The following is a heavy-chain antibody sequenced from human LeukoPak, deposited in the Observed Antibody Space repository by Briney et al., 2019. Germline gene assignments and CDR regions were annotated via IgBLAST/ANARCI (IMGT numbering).Heavy chain of an antibody. V-gene: IGHV4-59*08. CDR2: IYYSGST. CDR3: ATYYYDSCGYYYFFDY. CDR1: GGSISSYY. J-gene: IGHJ4*02. D-gene: IGHD3-22*01. Sequence: SETLSLTCTVAGGSISSYYWTWIRQPPGKGLEWIGYIYYSGSTNYNPSLKSRVTISLDTSKNQFSLKLSSVTAADTAVYYCATYYYDSCGYYYFFDYWGQGTLVTVSS.